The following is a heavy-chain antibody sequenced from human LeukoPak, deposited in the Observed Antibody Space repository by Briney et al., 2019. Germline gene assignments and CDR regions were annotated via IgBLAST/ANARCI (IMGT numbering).Heavy chain of an antibody. V-gene: IGHV3-23*01. CDR2: ISGSGGST. J-gene: IGHJ4*02. Sequence: GGSLRLSCAASGFTFSSYAMSWVRQAPEKGLEWVSAISGSGGSTYYADSVKGRFTTSRDNSKNTLYLQMNSLRAEDTAVYYCARVAAAGPRVYYFDYWGQGTLVTVSS. CDR1: GFTFSSYA. D-gene: IGHD6-13*01. CDR3: ARVAAAGPRVYYFDY.